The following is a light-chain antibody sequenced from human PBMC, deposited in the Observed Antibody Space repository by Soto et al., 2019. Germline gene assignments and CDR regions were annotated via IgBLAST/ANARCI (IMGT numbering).Light chain of an antibody. V-gene: IGKV1-5*01. Sequence: DIQMTQSPSTLSASVGDRVTITCRASQSISSWLAWYQQKPGKAPKLLIYDASSLESGVPSRFSGSGSGTEFTLTISSLQPDDFATYYCQQYNSYSPVFGPGNKVDIK. CDR2: DAS. J-gene: IGKJ3*01. CDR3: QQYNSYSPV. CDR1: QSISSW.